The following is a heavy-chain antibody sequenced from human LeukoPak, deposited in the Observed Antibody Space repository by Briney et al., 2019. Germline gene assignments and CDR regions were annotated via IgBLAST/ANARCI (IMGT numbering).Heavy chain of an antibody. Sequence: GGSLRLSCAASGFTVSSNYMSWVRQAPGKGLKWVSVIYSGGSTYYADSVKGRFTISRDNSKNTLYLQMNSLRAEDTAVYYCARLRINYYDSSGYFFDYWGQGTLVTVSS. CDR2: IYSGGST. J-gene: IGHJ4*02. V-gene: IGHV3-53*01. D-gene: IGHD3-22*01. CDR1: GFTVSSNY. CDR3: ARLRINYYDSSGYFFDY.